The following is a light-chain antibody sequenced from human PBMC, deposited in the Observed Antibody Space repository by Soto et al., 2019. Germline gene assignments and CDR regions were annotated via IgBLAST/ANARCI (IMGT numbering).Light chain of an antibody. Sequence: DIQMTQSPSSLSASVGDRVSVTCRTSQNITKFLNWYQEKPGKAPKVLIYVTSNLENGVPSRFSGSGSGTHFTLSISSLQPEDFATCYCQQTFSDPGTFGPGTRVEVK. CDR1: QNITKF. V-gene: IGKV1-39*01. CDR3: QQTFSDPGT. CDR2: VTS. J-gene: IGKJ1*01.